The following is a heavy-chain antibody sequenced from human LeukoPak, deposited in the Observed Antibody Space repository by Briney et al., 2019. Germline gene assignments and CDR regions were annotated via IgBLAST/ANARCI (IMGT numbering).Heavy chain of an antibody. V-gene: IGHV1-2*06. Sequence: ASVKVSCKASGYTFTGYYMHWVRQAPGQGLEWMGRINPNSGGTNYAQKFQGRVTMTRDTSISTAYMELSRLRSDDTAVYYCAREGPRYYDSSGYRSYGMDVWGQGTTVTVSS. CDR2: INPNSGGT. J-gene: IGHJ6*02. D-gene: IGHD3-22*01. CDR3: AREGPRYYDSSGYRSYGMDV. CDR1: GYTFTGYY.